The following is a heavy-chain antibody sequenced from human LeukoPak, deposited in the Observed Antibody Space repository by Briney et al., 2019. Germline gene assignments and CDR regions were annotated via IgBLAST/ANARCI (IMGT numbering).Heavy chain of an antibody. D-gene: IGHD4-11*01. V-gene: IGHV3-64*04. CDR1: GFPFSSYA. CDR2: ISDSGGST. Sequence: PGGSLRLPCSASGFPFSSYAMHWVRRAPGKGLEYVSAISDSGGSTYYADSVKGRFTLSRDNSKNTLDLQMNSLRAEDTAVYFCARDPYDYTNYVGENWFDPWGQGGMVAVSS. J-gene: IGHJ5*02. CDR3: ARDPYDYTNYVGENWFDP.